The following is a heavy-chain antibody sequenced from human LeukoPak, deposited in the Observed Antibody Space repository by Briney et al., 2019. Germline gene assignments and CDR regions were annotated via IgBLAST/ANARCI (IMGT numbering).Heavy chain of an antibody. Sequence: GASVKVSCKASGYTFTGYYMHWVRQAPGQGLEWMGWINPNSGGTNYAQKFQGRVTMTRDTSISTAYMELSRLRSDDTAVYYCARVKTRGYNPGFYYYYGMDVWGQGTTVTVSS. J-gene: IGHJ6*02. CDR3: ARVKTRGYNPGFYYYYGMDV. D-gene: IGHD1-14*01. CDR2: INPNSGGT. CDR1: GYTFTGYY. V-gene: IGHV1-2*02.